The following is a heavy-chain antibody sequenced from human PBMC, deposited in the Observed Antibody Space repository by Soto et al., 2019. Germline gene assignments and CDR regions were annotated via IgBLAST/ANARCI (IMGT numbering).Heavy chain of an antibody. J-gene: IGHJ4*02. D-gene: IGHD3-16*01. CDR1: GFTFSSYA. CDR2: ISGSGGST. CDR3: AKAFGEKTSFYY. V-gene: IGHV3-23*01. Sequence: GGSLRLSCAASGFTFSSYAMSWVRQAPGKGLEWVSAISGSGGSTYYDDSGMGRFTISIEHSNNTLFLQMNSPRADDTAVYYCAKAFGEKTSFYYWGQGTLVTVSS.